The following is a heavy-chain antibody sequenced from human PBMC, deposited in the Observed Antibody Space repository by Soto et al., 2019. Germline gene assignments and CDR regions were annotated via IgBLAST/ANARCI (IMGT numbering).Heavy chain of an antibody. CDR2: IHYSGTT. J-gene: IGHJ4*02. V-gene: IGHV4-31*03. CDR1: GGSISSGGSY. D-gene: IGHD5-18*01. Sequence: QVQLQESGPGLVKPSQTLSVTCTVSGGSISSGGSYWSWIRQHPGKGLEWIGYIHYSGTTYYNPSLKCRVTISIDTSKKQFSLKLSSVTAADTAVYYCARDRDSYGFHDYWGQGTLVTVSS. CDR3: ARDRDSYGFHDY.